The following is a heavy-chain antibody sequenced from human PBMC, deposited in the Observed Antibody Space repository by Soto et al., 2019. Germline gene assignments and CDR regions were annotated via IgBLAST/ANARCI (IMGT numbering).Heavy chain of an antibody. J-gene: IGHJ6*03. D-gene: IGHD3-16*01. CDR2: IYYSGST. Sequence: SETLSLTCTVSGGSISSSSYYWGWIRQPPGKGLEWIGSIYYSGSTYYNPSLKSRVTISVDTSKNQFSLKLSSVTAADTAVYFSFRHYGYHYYYMDVWGKGTTVTVSS. CDR1: GGSISSSSYY. CDR3: FRHYGYHYYYMDV. V-gene: IGHV4-39*01.